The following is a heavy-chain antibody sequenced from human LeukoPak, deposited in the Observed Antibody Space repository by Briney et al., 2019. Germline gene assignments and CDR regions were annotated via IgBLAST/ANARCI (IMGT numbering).Heavy chain of an antibody. Sequence: GESLKISCKGSGYTFTSYWMGWVRQMPGKGLEWMGIIYPGDSDTRYSPSFQGQVTISADKSISTAYLQWSSLKASDTAMYYCARGQSYYYDSSGYFYWGQGTLVTVSS. CDR3: ARGQSYYYDSSGYFY. V-gene: IGHV5-51*01. CDR1: GYTFTSYW. CDR2: IYPGDSDT. J-gene: IGHJ4*02. D-gene: IGHD3-22*01.